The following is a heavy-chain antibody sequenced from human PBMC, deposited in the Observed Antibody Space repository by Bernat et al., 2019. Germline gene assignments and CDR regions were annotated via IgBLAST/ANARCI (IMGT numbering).Heavy chain of an antibody. CDR3: ATWLASSLAGANTFDY. Sequence: EVQLLESGGGLVQPGGSLRLSCAASGFTFSSYAMSWVRQAPGKGLEWVSAISGSGGSTYYADSVKGRFTISRDNSKNTMYLQMNSLRAEDTAVYYCATWLASSLAGANTFDYWGQGTLVTVSS. V-gene: IGHV3-23*01. CDR1: GFTFSSYA. CDR2: ISGSGGST. J-gene: IGHJ4*02. D-gene: IGHD1-26*01.